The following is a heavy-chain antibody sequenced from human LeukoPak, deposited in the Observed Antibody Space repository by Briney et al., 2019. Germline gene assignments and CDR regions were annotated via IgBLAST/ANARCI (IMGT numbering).Heavy chain of an antibody. J-gene: IGHJ4*02. CDR2: ISGSGGST. V-gene: IGHV3-23*01. Sequence: GGSLRLSCAASGFTFSSYAMSWVRQAPGKGLEWVSAISGSGGSTYYADSVKGRFTISRDNSKNTLYLQMNSPRAEDTAVYYCAKAGGITMIVVVITINYFDYWGQGTLVTVSS. CDR1: GFTFSSYA. D-gene: IGHD3-22*01. CDR3: AKAGGITMIVVVITINYFDY.